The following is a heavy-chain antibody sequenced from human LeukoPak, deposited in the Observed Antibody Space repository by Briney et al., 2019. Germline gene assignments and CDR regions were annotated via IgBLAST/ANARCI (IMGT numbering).Heavy chain of an antibody. CDR3: ARARGPSQWLAHFDY. CDR2: IYSGGST. J-gene: IGHJ4*02. Sequence: GGSLRLSCAASGFTVSSNYMSWVRQAPGKGLEWVSVIYSGGSTYYADSVKGRFTISRDKSKNTLYLQMNSLRAEDTAVYYCARARGPSQWLAHFDYWGQGTLVTVSS. V-gene: IGHV3-53*01. CDR1: GFTVSSNY. D-gene: IGHD6-19*01.